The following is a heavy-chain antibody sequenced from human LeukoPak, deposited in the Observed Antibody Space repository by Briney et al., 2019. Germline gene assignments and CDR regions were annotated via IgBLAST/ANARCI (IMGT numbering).Heavy chain of an antibody. CDR1: GYSFTSYW. J-gene: IGHJ5*02. D-gene: IGHD3-10*01. CDR3: ARLGWTYYYGSGSYYKGWFDP. CDR2: IYPGDSDT. V-gene: IGHV5-51*01. Sequence: GESLKISCKGSGYSFTSYWIGWVRQMPGKGLEWMGIIYPGDSDTRYSPSFQGQVTISADKSISTAYLQWSSLKASDTAMYYCARLGWTYYYGSGSYYKGWFDPWGQGTLVTVSS.